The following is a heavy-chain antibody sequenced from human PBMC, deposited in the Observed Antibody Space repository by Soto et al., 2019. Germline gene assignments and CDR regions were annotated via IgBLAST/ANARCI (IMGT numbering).Heavy chain of an antibody. D-gene: IGHD3-22*01. CDR1: GFTFSSYA. J-gene: IGHJ4*02. CDR3: ARPPGVVVTPYFDY. V-gene: IGHV3-30-3*01. CDR2: ISYDGSNK. Sequence: QVQLVESGGGVVQPGRSLRLSCAASGFTFSSYAMHWVRQAPGKGLEWVAVISYDGSNKYYADSVKGRFTISRDNPKNTLYLQMNSLRAEDTAVYYCARPPGVVVTPYFDYWGQGTLVTVSS.